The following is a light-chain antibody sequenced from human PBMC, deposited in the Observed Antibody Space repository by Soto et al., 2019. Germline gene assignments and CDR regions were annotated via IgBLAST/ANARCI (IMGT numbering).Light chain of an antibody. CDR1: QSVRGS. CDR3: QQFDMGWT. J-gene: IGKJ1*01. CDR2: DVS. Sequence: DIQMTQSPSTLSASVGDRVTITCRASQSVRGSLAWYQQQPGKAPKLLIYDVSNLESGVPSRFSAFGSGTEFTLSISSLQPDDFGTYYCQQFDMGWTFGQGTRV. V-gene: IGKV1-5*01.